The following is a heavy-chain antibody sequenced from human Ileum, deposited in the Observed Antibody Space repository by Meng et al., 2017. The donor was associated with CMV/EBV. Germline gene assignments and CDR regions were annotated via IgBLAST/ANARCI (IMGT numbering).Heavy chain of an antibody. V-gene: IGHV3-66*01. CDR2: MYSSGST. J-gene: IGHJ5*02. CDR3: AGDGGFSDP. Sequence: VQAGGALVHVGLALRLPCAAAGFTVSGNSMNWVRQAPGKGLEWVSLMYSSGSTKYADSVKGRFTISRDNSKNTLYLQMNSLRVEDTAVYYCAGDGGFSDPWGQGTLVTVSS. CDR1: GFTVSGNS. D-gene: IGHD3-16*01.